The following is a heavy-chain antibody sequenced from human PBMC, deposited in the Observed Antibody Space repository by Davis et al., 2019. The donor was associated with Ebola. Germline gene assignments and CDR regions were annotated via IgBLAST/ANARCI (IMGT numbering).Heavy chain of an antibody. CDR1: GYSFTSYG. CDR3: ARVERIAVAGIDRRSRFDP. V-gene: IGHV1-18*01. D-gene: IGHD6-19*01. CDR2: ISAYNGNT. J-gene: IGHJ5*02. Sequence: MPGGSLRLSCKGSGYSFTSYGISWVRQAPGQGLEWMGWISAYNGNTNYAQKLQGRVTMTTDTSTSTAYMELRSLRSDDTAVYYCARVERIAVAGIDRRSRFDPWGQGTLVTASS.